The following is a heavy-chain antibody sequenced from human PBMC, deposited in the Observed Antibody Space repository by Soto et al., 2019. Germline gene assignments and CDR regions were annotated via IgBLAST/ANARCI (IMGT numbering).Heavy chain of an antibody. CDR3: AKTKTPHVRNGMDV. Sequence: QVRLQESGPGLVRPSQTLSLTCTVSGDSLSSGGYYCSWIRQLPGKGLEWIGFIYYSGSTFYNPSLRSRVTMSADKSKNQISLKLSSVTAADTAVYYCAKTKTPHVRNGMDVWGQGTTVTVSS. CDR1: GDSLSSGGYY. CDR2: IYYSGST. J-gene: IGHJ6*02. D-gene: IGHD2-8*01. V-gene: IGHV4-31*04.